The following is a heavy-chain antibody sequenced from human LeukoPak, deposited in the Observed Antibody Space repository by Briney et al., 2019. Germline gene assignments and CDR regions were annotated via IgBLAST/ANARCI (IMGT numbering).Heavy chain of an antibody. V-gene: IGHV4-39*07. Sequence: SETLSLTCTVSGGSISSSNYYWGWIRQPPGKGLEWIGSISYSGSTYYNPSLKSRVTISVDTSKNQFSLKLSSVTAADTAVYYCARPQNFYGSGSYNYWGQGTLVTVSS. CDR1: GGSISSSNYY. CDR2: ISYSGST. J-gene: IGHJ4*02. D-gene: IGHD3-10*01. CDR3: ARPQNFYGSGSYNY.